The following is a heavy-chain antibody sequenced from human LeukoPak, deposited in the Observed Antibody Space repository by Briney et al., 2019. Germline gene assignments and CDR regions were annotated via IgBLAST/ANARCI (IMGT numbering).Heavy chain of an antibody. CDR3: ARVAGIAAADY. CDR2: IHYSGST. J-gene: IGHJ4*02. CDR1: GGSISSGDYY. V-gene: IGHV4-30-4*01. D-gene: IGHD6-13*01. Sequence: SQTLSLTCTVSGGSISSGDYYWSWIRQPPGKGLEWIGYIHYSGSTYYNPSLKSRVTISVDTSKNQFSLKLSSVTAADTAVYYCARVAGIAAADYWGQGTLVTVSS.